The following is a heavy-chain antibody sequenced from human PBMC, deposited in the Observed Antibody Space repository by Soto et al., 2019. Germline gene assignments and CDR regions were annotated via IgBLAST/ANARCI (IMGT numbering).Heavy chain of an antibody. CDR2: IIPIFGTT. J-gene: IGHJ4*02. V-gene: IGHV1-69*14. CDR1: GDIFSGYS. CDR3: ARDLGSGYDPGDY. D-gene: IGHD5-12*01. Sequence: QVQLVQSGAEVKKPGSSVKVSCKTSGDIFSGYSISWVRQAPGQGLEWMGGIIPIFGTTNYAQRFHGRVTITADKSTSTVYMELYSLKSEDTAVYYCARDLGSGYDPGDYWGQGTLVPVSS.